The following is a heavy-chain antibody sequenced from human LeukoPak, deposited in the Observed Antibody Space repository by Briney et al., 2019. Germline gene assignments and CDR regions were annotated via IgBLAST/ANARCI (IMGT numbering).Heavy chain of an antibody. D-gene: IGHD6-13*01. Sequence: SETLSLTCTVSGGSVSSGSYYWSWIRQPPGKGLEWIGYIYYSGSAYYNPSLKSRLTISVDTSKNQFSLKLSSVTAADTAVYYCARGLGSSWYGDWGQGTLVTVSS. J-gene: IGHJ4*02. V-gene: IGHV4-30-4*08. CDR3: ARGLGSSWYGD. CDR1: GGSVSSGSYY. CDR2: IYYSGSA.